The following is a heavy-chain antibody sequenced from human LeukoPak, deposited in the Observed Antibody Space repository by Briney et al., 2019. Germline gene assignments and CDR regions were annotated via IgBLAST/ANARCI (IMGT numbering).Heavy chain of an antibody. J-gene: IGHJ6*03. CDR2: INPNSGGT. CDR3: ARGSGCSSTSCPYCYMDV. CDR1: GYTFTGYY. D-gene: IGHD2-2*01. V-gene: IGHV1-2*02. Sequence: ASVKVSCKASGYTFTGYYMHWVRQAPGQGLEWMGWINPNSGGTNYAQKFQGRVTMTRDTSISTAYMELSRLRSDDTAVYYCARGSGCSSTSCPYCYMDVWGKGTTVTVSS.